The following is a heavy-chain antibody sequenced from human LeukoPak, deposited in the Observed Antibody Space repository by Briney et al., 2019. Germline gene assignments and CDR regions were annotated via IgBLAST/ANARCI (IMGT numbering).Heavy chain of an antibody. D-gene: IGHD3-22*01. CDR1: GGSISSSSYS. CDR3: ARAGSSGYYGY. V-gene: IGHV4-39*07. Sequence: SETLSLTCTVSGGSISSSSYSWGWIRQPPGKGLEWIGEINHSGRNNYNPSLKSRVTISVDTSKNQFSLKLSSVTAADTAVYYCARAGSSGYYGYWGQGTLVTVSS. CDR2: INHSGRN. J-gene: IGHJ4*02.